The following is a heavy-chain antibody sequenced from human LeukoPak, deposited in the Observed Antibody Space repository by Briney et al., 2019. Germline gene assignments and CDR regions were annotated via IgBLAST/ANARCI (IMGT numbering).Heavy chain of an antibody. Sequence: SETLSLTCSVSGGSISSSSYYWGWIRQPPGKGLEWIGGIDYSGKTYYNPSLKSRVTISVDTSKNQFSLNMRSVTAADTAVYYCAREKWIWPPQNWFDPWGQGTLVTVSS. V-gene: IGHV4-39*07. J-gene: IGHJ5*02. CDR1: GGSISSSSYY. CDR2: IDYSGKT. CDR3: AREKWIWPPQNWFDP. D-gene: IGHD5-12*01.